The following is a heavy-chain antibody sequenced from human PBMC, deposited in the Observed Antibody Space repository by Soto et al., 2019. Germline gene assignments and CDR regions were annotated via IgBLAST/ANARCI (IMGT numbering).Heavy chain of an antibody. Sequence: GGSLRLSCAASGFTFDDYTMHWVRQAPGKGLEWVSLISWDGGSTYYADSVKGRFTISRDNSKNSLYLQMNSLRTEDTALYYCAKVSLVSGWLYFDYWGQGTLVTVSS. CDR1: GFTFDDYT. V-gene: IGHV3-43*01. D-gene: IGHD6-19*01. CDR2: ISWDGGST. J-gene: IGHJ4*02. CDR3: AKVSLVSGWLYFDY.